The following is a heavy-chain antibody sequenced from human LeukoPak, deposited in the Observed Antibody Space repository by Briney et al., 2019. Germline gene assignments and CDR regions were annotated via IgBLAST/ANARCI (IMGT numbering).Heavy chain of an antibody. J-gene: IGHJ4*02. CDR1: GYIFINYH. CDR3: ARTTSLTASGYDY. D-gene: IGHD4-17*01. Sequence: ASVKVSCKASGYIFINYHINWVRQATGQGHAWMGWINPNNGDSGYAQKFQGRVIITRDTSISAAYMELRSLTSEDTAVYFCARTTSLTASGYDYWGQGTLVTVST. V-gene: IGHV1-8*03. CDR2: INPNNGDS.